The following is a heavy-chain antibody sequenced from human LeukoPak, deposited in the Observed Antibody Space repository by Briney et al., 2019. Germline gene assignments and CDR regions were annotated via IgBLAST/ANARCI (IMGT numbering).Heavy chain of an antibody. CDR1: GGSISSYY. CDR3: ARVVNMVRGVTYYYYYYMDV. CDR2: IYYSGST. Sequence: SETLSLTCTVSGGSISSYYWSWIRQPPGKGLEWIGYIYYSGSTNYNPSLKSRVTISVDTSKNQFSLKRSSVTAADTAVYYCARVVNMVRGVTYYYYYYMDVWGKGTTVTISS. D-gene: IGHD3-10*01. J-gene: IGHJ6*03. V-gene: IGHV4-59*01.